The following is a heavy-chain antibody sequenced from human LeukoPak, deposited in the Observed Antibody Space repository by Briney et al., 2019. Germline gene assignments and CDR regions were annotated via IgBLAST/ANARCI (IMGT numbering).Heavy chain of an antibody. CDR1: GDSISTYY. D-gene: IGHD6-6*01. V-gene: IGHV4-4*07. CDR3: ARGPRVSEDYYYGMDV. Sequence: SETLSLTCTVSGDSISTYYWSWIRQPAGGGLERIGRIYTSGTTNYNPSLKGRVTMSVDTSKSQLSLKLRSVTAADTAVYFCARGPRVSEDYYYGMDVWGQGTTVTVSS. CDR2: IYTSGTT. J-gene: IGHJ6*02.